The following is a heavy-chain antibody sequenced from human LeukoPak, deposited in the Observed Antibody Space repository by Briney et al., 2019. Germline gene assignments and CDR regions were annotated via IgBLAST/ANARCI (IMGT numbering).Heavy chain of an antibody. CDR1: GDSVSTNTDA. J-gene: IGHJ4*02. CDR3: ARGTGVFDY. Sequence: SQTLSLTCAISGDSVSTNTDAWNWIRQSPSRGLEWLGRTYYRSKWYNDYAVSVKSRITINPDTSKNQFSLQLNSVTPEDTAVYYCARGTGVFDYWGQGTLVNVSS. V-gene: IGHV6-1*01. D-gene: IGHD3/OR15-3a*01. CDR2: TYYRSKWYN.